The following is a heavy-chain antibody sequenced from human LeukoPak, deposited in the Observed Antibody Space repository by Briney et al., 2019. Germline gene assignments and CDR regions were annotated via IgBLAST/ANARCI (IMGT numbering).Heavy chain of an antibody. Sequence: SETLSLTCTVSGGSISSSSYYWCWIRQPPGKGLEWIGRIYTSGSTNYNPSLKSRVTMSVDTSKNQFSLKLSSVTAADTAVYYCARETTLTGFASGLGFNYWGQGTLVTVSS. V-gene: IGHV4-39*07. CDR2: IYTSGST. J-gene: IGHJ4*02. D-gene: IGHD6-19*01. CDR3: ARETTLTGFASGLGFNY. CDR1: GGSISSSSYY.